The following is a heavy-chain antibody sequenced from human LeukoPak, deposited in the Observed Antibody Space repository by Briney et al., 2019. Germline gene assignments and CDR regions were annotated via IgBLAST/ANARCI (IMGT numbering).Heavy chain of an antibody. V-gene: IGHV3-66*04. CDR2: TYSGGST. CDR1: GFTVGSND. Sequence: GGSLRLSCAASGFTVGSNDMTWVRQAPGKGLEWVSVTYSGGSTYYADSVKGRFTISRDNSKNTLYLQMNSLRAKDTAVYYCARRQSGSSGWPNFDYWGQGTLVTVSS. CDR3: ARRQSGSSGWPNFDY. D-gene: IGHD6-19*01. J-gene: IGHJ4*02.